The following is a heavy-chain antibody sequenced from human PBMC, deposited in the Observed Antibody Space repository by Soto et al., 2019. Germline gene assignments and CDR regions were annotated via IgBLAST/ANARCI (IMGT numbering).Heavy chain of an antibody. CDR2: INHSGST. CDR3: ARVRVYGYSYGYRYYFDY. J-gene: IGHJ4*02. V-gene: IGHV4-34*01. Sequence: SETLSLTCAVYGGSFSGYYWSWIRQTPGKGLEWIGEINHSGSTNYNPSLKSRVTISVDTSKNQFSLKLSSVTAADTAVYYCARVRVYGYSYGYRYYFDYWGQGTLVTVSS. D-gene: IGHD5-18*01. CDR1: GGSFSGYY.